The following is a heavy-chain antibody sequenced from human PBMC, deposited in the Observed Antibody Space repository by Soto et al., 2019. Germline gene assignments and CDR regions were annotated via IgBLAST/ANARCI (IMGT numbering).Heavy chain of an antibody. V-gene: IGHV5-51*01. CDR1: GYSFTSYW. J-gene: IGHJ6*02. D-gene: IGHD5-12*01. Sequence: PGESLKISCKGSGYSFTSYWIGWVRQMPGKGLEWMGIIYPGDSDTRYSPSFQGQVTISADKSISTAYLQWSSLKASDTAMYYCARIQAWRGPRYGMDVWGQRTTVTVSS. CDR2: IYPGDSDT. CDR3: ARIQAWRGPRYGMDV.